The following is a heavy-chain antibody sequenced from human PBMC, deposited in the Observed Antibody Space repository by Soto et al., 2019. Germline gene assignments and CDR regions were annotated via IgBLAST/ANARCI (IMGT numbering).Heavy chain of an antibody. CDR1: GFTVSSNY. D-gene: IGHD5-12*01. J-gene: IGHJ6*02. CDR2: IYTDDST. CDR3: AREMATIHYYYYGMDV. V-gene: IGHV3-53*01. Sequence: GGSLRLSCAASGFTVSSNYMSWVRQAPGKGLEWLSVIYTDDSTYYADSVKGRFTISRRNSKNTLYLQMNSLRAEDTAVYYCAREMATIHYYYYGMDVWGQGTTVTVSS.